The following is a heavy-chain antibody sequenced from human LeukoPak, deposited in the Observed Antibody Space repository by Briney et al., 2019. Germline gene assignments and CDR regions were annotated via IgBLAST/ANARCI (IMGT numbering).Heavy chain of an antibody. V-gene: IGHV4-59*08. CDR1: GGSIRSYY. D-gene: IGHD5-12*01. CDR3: ARRRGRGYDLPSKYYFDY. J-gene: IGHJ4*02. Sequence: SETLSLTCTVSGGSIRSYYWSWIRQLPGKGLEWIGYIYYSGSTNYSPSLKSRVTISVDTSRNQFSLKLSSVTAADTAVYYCARRRGRGYDLPSKYYFDYWGQGTLVTVSS. CDR2: IYYSGST.